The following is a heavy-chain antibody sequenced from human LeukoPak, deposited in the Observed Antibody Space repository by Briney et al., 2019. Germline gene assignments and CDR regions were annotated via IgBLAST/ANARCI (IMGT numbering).Heavy chain of an antibody. J-gene: IGHJ6*02. CDR1: GGSFSGYY. V-gene: IGHV4-34*01. CDR3: ARDPPLYYYYYGMDV. CDR2: INHSGST. Sequence: SETLSLTCAVYGGSFSGYYWSWIRQPPGKGLEWIGEINHSGSTNYNPSLKSRVTISVDTSKNQFSLKLSSVTAADTAVYYCARDPPLYYYYYGMDVWGQGTTVTVS.